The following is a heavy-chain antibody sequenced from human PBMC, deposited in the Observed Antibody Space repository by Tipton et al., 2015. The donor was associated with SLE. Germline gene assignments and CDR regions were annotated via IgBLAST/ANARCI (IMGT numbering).Heavy chain of an antibody. V-gene: IGHV3-49*04. CDR3: TSWYTEGMDV. J-gene: IGHJ6*02. D-gene: IGHD1-14*01. Sequence: SLRLSCTASGFTFGDYAMSWVRQAPGKGLEWVGFIRSKAYGGTTEYAASVKGRFTISRDDSKSIAYLQMNSLKTEDTAVYYCTSWYTEGMDVWGQGTTVTVSS. CDR2: IRSKAYGGTT. CDR1: GFTFGDYA.